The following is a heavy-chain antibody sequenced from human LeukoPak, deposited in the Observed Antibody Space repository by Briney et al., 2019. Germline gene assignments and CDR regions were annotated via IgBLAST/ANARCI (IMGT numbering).Heavy chain of an antibody. Sequence: PSETPSPTCTVSGGSISSYYWSWIRQPPGKGLEWIGYIYYSGSTNYNPSLKSRVTISVDTSKNHFSLNLSSVTAADTAVYYCARTLSSGYPDYFFYMDVWGKGTTVTVSS. CDR1: GGSISSYY. CDR3: ARTLSSGYPDYFFYMDV. D-gene: IGHD3-22*01. CDR2: IYYSGST. J-gene: IGHJ6*03. V-gene: IGHV4-59*01.